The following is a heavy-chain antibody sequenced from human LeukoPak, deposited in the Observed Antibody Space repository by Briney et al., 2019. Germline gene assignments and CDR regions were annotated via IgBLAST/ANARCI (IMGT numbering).Heavy chain of an antibody. CDR1: GFTVSSNY. CDR2: IYSGGST. D-gene: IGHD1-1*01. V-gene: IGHV3-53*01. J-gene: IGHJ6*03. CDR3: ARAQHELETHYYYYYMDV. Sequence: QPGGSLRPSCAASGFTVSSNYMSWVRQPPGKGLEWVSVIYSGGSTYYADSVKGRFTISRDNSKNTLYLQMNSLRAEDTAVYYCARAQHELETHYYYYYMDVWGKGTTVTVSS.